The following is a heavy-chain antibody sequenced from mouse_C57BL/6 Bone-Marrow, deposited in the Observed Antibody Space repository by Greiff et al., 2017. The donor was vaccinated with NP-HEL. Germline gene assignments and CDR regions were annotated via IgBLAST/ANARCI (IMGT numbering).Heavy chain of an antibody. J-gene: IGHJ2*01. CDR2: IDPENGDT. CDR1: GFNIKDDY. D-gene: IGHD2-3*01. V-gene: IGHV14-4*01. Sequence: EVQLVESGAELVRPGASVKLSCTASGFNIKDDYMHWVKQRPEQGLEWIGWIDPENGDTEYASKFQGKATITADTSSNTAYLQLSSLTSEDTAVYYCTTRWLLLYWGQGTTLTVSS. CDR3: TTRWLLLY.